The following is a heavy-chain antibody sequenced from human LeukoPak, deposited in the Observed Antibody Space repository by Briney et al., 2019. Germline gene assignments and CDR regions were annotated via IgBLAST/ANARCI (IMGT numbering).Heavy chain of an antibody. J-gene: IGHJ3*02. D-gene: IGHD4-23*01. CDR3: ARDPYGGNAGLGAFDI. Sequence: GGSLRFSCAASGFTFSSYSMNWVRQAPGKGLEWVSSISSSSSYIYYADSVKGRFTISRDNAKNSLYLQMNSLRAEDTAVYYCARDPYGGNAGLGAFDIWGQGTMVTVSS. V-gene: IGHV3-21*01. CDR2: ISSSSSYI. CDR1: GFTFSSYS.